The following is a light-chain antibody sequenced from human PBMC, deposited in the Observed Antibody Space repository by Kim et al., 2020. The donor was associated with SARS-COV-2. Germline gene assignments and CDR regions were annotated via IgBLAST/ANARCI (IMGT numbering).Light chain of an antibody. CDR2: DVS. CDR1: SSDVGGYNY. V-gene: IGLV2-14*03. Sequence: QSALTQPASVSGSPGQSITISCTGTSSDVGGYNYVSSYQQHPGKAPKLMIYDVSNRPSGVSNRFSGSKSGNTASLTISGLQAEDEADYYCSSYTSSSVFGTGTKVTVL. J-gene: IGLJ1*01. CDR3: SSYTSSSV.